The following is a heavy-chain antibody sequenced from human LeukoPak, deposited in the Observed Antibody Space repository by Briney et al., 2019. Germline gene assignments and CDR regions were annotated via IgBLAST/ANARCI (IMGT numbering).Heavy chain of an antibody. Sequence: PSETLSLTCTVSGGSISSSSYYWGWIRQPPGKGLEWIGSIYYSGSTYYNPSLKSRVTISVDTSKNQFSLKLSSVTAADTAVYYCARFATTTPVPLLFGKEKNDAFDIWGQGTMVTVSS. CDR2: IYYSGST. J-gene: IGHJ3*02. CDR1: GGSISSSSYY. V-gene: IGHV4-39*07. CDR3: ARFATTTPVPLLFGKEKNDAFDI. D-gene: IGHD3-10*02.